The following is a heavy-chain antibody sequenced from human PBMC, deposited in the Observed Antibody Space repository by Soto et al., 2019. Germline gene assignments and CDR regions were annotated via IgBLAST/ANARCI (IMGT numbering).Heavy chain of an antibody. Sequence: PSETLSLTCTVFGGSISSYYWSWIRQPPGKGLEWIGYIYYSGSTNYNPSLKSRVTISVDTSKNQFSLKLSSVTAADTAVYYCARDLRVHAFDIWGQGTMVTVSS. V-gene: IGHV4-59*01. CDR1: GGSISSYY. J-gene: IGHJ3*02. CDR2: IYYSGST. CDR3: ARDLRVHAFDI.